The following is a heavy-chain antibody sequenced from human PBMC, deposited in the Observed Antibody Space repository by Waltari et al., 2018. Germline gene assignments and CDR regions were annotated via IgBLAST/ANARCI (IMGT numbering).Heavy chain of an antibody. CDR2: INPNSGNT. J-gene: IGHJ4*02. CDR3: ARVLRRGWNYGRY. CDR1: GYTFTSYD. D-gene: IGHD1-7*01. Sequence: QVQLVQSGAEVKKPGASVKVSCKASGYTFTSYDHNWVRTATGQGLEWRGWINPNSGNTGYAQKFQGRVTMTRNTSISTAYMELSSLRSEDTAVYYCARVLRRGWNYGRYWGQGTLVTVSS. V-gene: IGHV1-8*01.